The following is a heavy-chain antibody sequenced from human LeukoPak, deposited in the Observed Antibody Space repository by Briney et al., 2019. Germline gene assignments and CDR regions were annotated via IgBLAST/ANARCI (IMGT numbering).Heavy chain of an antibody. Sequence: KPSETLSLTCAVQGASLRGSYWSWIRQPPGKGLQWIGQINHSGSTNYNPSLKSRVTISVDTSKNQFSLKLSSVTAADTAVYYCARGPAMVRGVIKAFRYWGQGTLVTVSS. V-gene: IGHV4-34*01. CDR1: GASLRGSY. CDR3: ARGPAMVRGVIKAFRY. J-gene: IGHJ4*02. CDR2: INHSGST. D-gene: IGHD3-10*01.